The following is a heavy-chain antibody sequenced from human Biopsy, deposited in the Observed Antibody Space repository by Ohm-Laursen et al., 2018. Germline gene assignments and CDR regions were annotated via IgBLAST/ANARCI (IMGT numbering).Heavy chain of an antibody. CDR2: ISSRSVYI. Sequence: SLRLSCAASGFTFSTYSMNWVRQAPGKGLEWVSSISSRSVYIYHADSVKGRFTISRDNAKNSLYLQMNSLRAEDTAVYHCARSPGRDRMDVWGQGTTVIVSS. CDR3: ARSPGRDRMDV. J-gene: IGHJ6*02. D-gene: IGHD1-14*01. V-gene: IGHV3-21*01. CDR1: GFTFSTYS.